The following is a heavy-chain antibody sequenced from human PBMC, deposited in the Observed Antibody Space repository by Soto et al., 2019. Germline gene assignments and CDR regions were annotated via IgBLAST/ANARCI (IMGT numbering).Heavy chain of an antibody. Sequence: QVQLVQSGAEVKKPGASVKVSCNASGYNFTTYYIHWVRQAPGQGLEWMGIINPSGGSTTYAQKFQGRVTMTRDTSTSTFYMELSSLTSEDTAVYYCARSDVDWLSQDRYYFDYWVQGTLVTVSS. D-gene: IGHD3-9*01. V-gene: IGHV1-46*01. CDR1: GYNFTTYY. CDR2: INPSGGST. J-gene: IGHJ4*02. CDR3: ARSDVDWLSQDRYYFDY.